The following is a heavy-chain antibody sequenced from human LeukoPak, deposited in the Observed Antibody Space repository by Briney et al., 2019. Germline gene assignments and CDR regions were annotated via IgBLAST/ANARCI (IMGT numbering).Heavy chain of an antibody. D-gene: IGHD2-21*02. CDR3: AREGSYCDGGDCYSFDF. CDR1: GYTSIANY. J-gene: IGHJ4*02. CDR2: MHVGNGNT. Sequence: GPSWKVSCKASGYTSIANYLQWVRQAPGLGPEWLGWMHVGNGNTRYAPKFQDRVTLSRDTSINTAYMELSSLTSDDTAVYYCAREGSYCDGGDCYSFDFWGQGTLVTVSS. V-gene: IGHV1-2*02.